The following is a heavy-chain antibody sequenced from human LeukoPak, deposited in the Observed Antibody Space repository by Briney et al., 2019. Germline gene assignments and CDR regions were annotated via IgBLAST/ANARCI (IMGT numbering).Heavy chain of an antibody. CDR3: ARLPYYYDSSGYWDHYNGMDA. Sequence: GGSLRLSCAASGFTFSSYAMHWVRQAPGKGLEWVAVISYDGSNKYYADSVKGRFTISRDNSKNTLYLQMNSLRAEDTAVYYCARLPYYYDSSGYWDHYNGMDAWGQGTTVTVSS. V-gene: IGHV3-30-3*01. CDR2: ISYDGSNK. D-gene: IGHD3-22*01. J-gene: IGHJ6*02. CDR1: GFTFSSYA.